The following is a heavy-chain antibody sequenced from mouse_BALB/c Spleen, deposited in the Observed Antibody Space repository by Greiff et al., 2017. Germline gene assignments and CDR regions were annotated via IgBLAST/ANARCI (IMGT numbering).Heavy chain of an antibody. D-gene: IGHD1-1*01. CDR1: GFTFSSFG. J-gene: IGHJ2*01. CDR2: ISSGSSTI. V-gene: IGHV5-17*02. CDR3: ARGDYYGSSPDY. Sequence: EVQLVESGGGLVQPGGSRKLSCAASGFTFSSFGMHWVRQAPEKGLEWVAYISSGSSTIYYADTVKGRSTISRDNPKNTLFLQMTSLTSEDTAMYYCARGDYYGSSPDYWGQGTTLTVSA.